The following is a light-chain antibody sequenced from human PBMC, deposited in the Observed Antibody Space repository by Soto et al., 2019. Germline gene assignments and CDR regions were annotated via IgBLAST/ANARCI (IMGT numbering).Light chain of an antibody. CDR1: ESIARH. V-gene: IGKV1-39*01. Sequence: DIQMTQSPSSLSASVGDRVTITCRASESIARHLNWYQQKPGKAPKLLIYAASSLQNGVPSRFRGGGSGTDFTLTISNLQPEDFAIYYCQQSYSALPMTFGQGTRLEIK. J-gene: IGKJ5*01. CDR3: QQSYSALPMT. CDR2: AAS.